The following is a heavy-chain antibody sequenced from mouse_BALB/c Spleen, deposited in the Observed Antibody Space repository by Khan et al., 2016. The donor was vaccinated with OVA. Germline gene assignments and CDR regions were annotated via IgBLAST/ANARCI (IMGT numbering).Heavy chain of an antibody. CDR3: ARAYYRYDGYYAMDY. D-gene: IGHD2-14*01. CDR2: IWGGGGT. CDR1: GFSLSRYN. J-gene: IGHJ4*01. Sequence: VQLKESGPGLVVPSQSLSITCTVSGFSLSRYNIHWVRQPPGMGLEWLGMIWGGGGTDYNSTLKSRLSISKDNSKSQVFLKMNSLQTDDTAMYYCARAYYRYDGYYAMDYWGQGTSVTVSS. V-gene: IGHV2-6-4*01.